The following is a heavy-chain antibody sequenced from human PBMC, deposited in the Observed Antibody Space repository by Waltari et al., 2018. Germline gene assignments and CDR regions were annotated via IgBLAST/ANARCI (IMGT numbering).Heavy chain of an antibody. V-gene: IGHV3-30*03. Sequence: QVQLVESGGGAVQTGRSLRLSCAAHGFTFTSSGMHWVRQTPRRGLEWVAVILSYGSRKSYADSVKGRFSISRDNSKNSLSLEMNSLRPEDTAVYYCASCTGGNCYYYGFDVWGQGTTVTVSS. CDR2: ILSYGSRK. CDR3: ASCTGGNCYYYGFDV. J-gene: IGHJ6*02. CDR1: GFTFTSSG. D-gene: IGHD2-8*02.